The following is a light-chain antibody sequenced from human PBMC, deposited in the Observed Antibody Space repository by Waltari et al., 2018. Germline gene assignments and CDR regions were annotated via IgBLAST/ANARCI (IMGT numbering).Light chain of an antibody. CDR3: AAWDDSLNGYV. Sequence: QSLLTQPPSVPDAPRRGAPIPFSGSTPNTGNNPVTWYQQLPGKAPKLLIYYDDLLPSGVSDRFSGSKSGTSASLAISGLQSEDEADYYCAAWDDSLNGYVFGTGTKVTVL. CDR1: TPNTGNNP. CDR2: YDD. V-gene: IGLV1-36*01. J-gene: IGLJ1*01.